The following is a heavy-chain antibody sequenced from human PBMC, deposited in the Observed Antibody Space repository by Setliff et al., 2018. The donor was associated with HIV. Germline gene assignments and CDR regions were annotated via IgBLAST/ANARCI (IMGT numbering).Heavy chain of an antibody. D-gene: IGHD2-2*01. Sequence: ASVKVSCKASGYTFTTYSMHWVRQAPGQRLEWMGWLHTGDGRTSYSVKLQGRVTFTRDTSASTAYMELSSLGSEDTAVYYCVRRAAAAEVFDYWGQGTLVTVSS. CDR3: VRRAAAAEVFDY. CDR1: GYTFTTYS. J-gene: IGHJ4*02. V-gene: IGHV1-3*04. CDR2: LHTGDGRT.